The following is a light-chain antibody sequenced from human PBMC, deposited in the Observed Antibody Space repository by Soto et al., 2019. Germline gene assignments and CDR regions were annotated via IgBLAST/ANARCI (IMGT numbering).Light chain of an antibody. Sequence: DIQRTQSPSTLSGSVGDRVTITCRASQSISSYLNWYQQKPGKAPKLLIYAASSLQSGVPSRFSGSGSGTDGTLTISSLQPEDCATYYCQQRYSTPFTFGPGTKVDIK. V-gene: IGKV1-39*01. J-gene: IGKJ3*01. CDR1: QSISSY. CDR3: QQRYSTPFT. CDR2: AAS.